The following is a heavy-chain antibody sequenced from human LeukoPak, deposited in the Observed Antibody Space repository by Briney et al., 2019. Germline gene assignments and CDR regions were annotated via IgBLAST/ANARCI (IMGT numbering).Heavy chain of an antibody. CDR2: IYTSGST. Sequence: SQTLSLTCTVSGGSISSGSYYWSWIRQPAGKGLEWIGRIYTSGSTNYNPSLKSRVTISVDTSKNQFSLKLSSVTAADTAVYYCARDSGYDAFDIWGQGTMVTVSS. CDR1: GGSISSGSYY. D-gene: IGHD6-25*01. J-gene: IGHJ3*02. V-gene: IGHV4-61*02. CDR3: ARDSGYDAFDI.